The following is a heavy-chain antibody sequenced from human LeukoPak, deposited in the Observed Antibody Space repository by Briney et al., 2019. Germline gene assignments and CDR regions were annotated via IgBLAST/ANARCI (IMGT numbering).Heavy chain of an antibody. D-gene: IGHD4-23*01. CDR1: GGTFSSYA. Sequence: SVKVSCKASGGTFSSYAISWVRQAPGQGLEWMGGIIPIFGTANYAQKFQGRVTITTDESTSTAYMELSSLRSEDTAVYYCARGLRWHRGNDFDYYYYMDVWGKGTTVTVSS. CDR3: ARGLRWHRGNDFDYYYYMDV. V-gene: IGHV1-69*05. J-gene: IGHJ6*03. CDR2: IIPIFGTA.